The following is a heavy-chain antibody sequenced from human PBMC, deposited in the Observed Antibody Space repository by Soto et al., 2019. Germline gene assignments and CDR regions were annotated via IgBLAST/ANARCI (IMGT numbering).Heavy chain of an antibody. D-gene: IGHD3-16*01. V-gene: IGHV3-7*03. J-gene: IGHJ1*01. Sequence: PGGSLRLSCAASGFTFSSYWMSWVRQAPGKGLEWVANIKQDGSEKYYVDSVKGRFTIPRDNTKITMFLQMNSLRAEDTGVYYCARFGTSYDTSAFLYWGQGTADTVAP. CDR3: ARFGTSYDTSAFLY. CDR2: IKQDGSEK. CDR1: GFTFSSYW.